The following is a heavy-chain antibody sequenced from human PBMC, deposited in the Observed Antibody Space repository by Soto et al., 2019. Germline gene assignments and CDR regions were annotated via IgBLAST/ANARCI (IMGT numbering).Heavy chain of an antibody. CDR2: VSSTGTSP. J-gene: IGHJ3*01. D-gene: IGHD3-22*01. Sequence: PXVSLRLSCSASGFTFSNYAMSWVRQSPGKGLEWVSGVSSTGTSPYYAGSVQGRFTISRDNSKNMFYLQMKSLRAEDTAIYYCAKARPSGGYYYVEAFDVWGQGTMVTVSS. CDR1: GFTFSNYA. V-gene: IGHV3-23*01. CDR3: AKARPSGGYYYVEAFDV.